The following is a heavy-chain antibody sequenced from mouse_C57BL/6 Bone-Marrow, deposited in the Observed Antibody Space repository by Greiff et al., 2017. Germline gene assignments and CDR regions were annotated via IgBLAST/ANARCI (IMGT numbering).Heavy chain of an antibody. J-gene: IGHJ2*01. D-gene: IGHD1-1*01. Sequence: VQLQQSVAELVRPGASVKLSCTASGFNIKNTYMHWVKQRPEQGLEWIGRIDPANGNTKYAPKFKGKATITADTSSNTAYLQLSSLTSEDTAIYYCASTVDYYGRGFDYWGQGTTLTVSS. CDR1: GFNIKNTY. V-gene: IGHV14-3*01. CDR3: ASTVDYYGRGFDY. CDR2: IDPANGNT.